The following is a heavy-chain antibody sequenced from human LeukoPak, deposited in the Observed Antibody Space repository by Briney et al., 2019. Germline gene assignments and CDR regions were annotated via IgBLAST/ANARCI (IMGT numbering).Heavy chain of an antibody. CDR1: GFTFSRYS. J-gene: IGHJ6*02. Sequence: GGSLRLSCAASGFTFSRYSMNWVRQAPGKGLEWVSSISSSSYIYYADSVKGRFTISRDNAKNSLYLQMNSLRAEDTAVYYCARAGYYGSGSYIYYYGMDVWGQGTTVTVSS. D-gene: IGHD3-10*01. CDR2: ISSSSYI. CDR3: ARAGYYGSGSYIYYYGMDV. V-gene: IGHV3-21*01.